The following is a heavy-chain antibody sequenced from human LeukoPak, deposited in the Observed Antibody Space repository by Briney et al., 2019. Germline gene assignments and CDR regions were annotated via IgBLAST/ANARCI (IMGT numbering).Heavy chain of an antibody. D-gene: IGHD2/OR15-2a*01. CDR1: GGSLRRYF. J-gene: IGHJ4*02. CDR3: ARDAYFYGTDH. CDR2: ISDTVRT. Sequence: SHTLSLTCTASGGSLRRYFWTWIRHPPGKGLDSIGYISDTVRTNYNPSLKSRVTISVDTSKNQSSLKLSSVSAPDTPAYFCARDAYFYGTDHWGQGTLVTVSS. V-gene: IGHV4-59*01.